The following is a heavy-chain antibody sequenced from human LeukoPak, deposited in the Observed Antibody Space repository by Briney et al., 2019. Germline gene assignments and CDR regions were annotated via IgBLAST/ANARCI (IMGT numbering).Heavy chain of an antibody. V-gene: IGHV3-23*01. CDR3: ARRAGDYSHPYDY. J-gene: IGHJ4*02. CDR2: ISASGGTT. D-gene: IGHD3-22*01. CDR1: GFTFSSYG. Sequence: GGTLRLSCAASGFTFSSYGISWVRQAPGKGLEWASAISASGGTTYYADSVKGHFTISRDNSKNTLYLQMNSLSAEDTAMYYCARRAGDYSHPYDYWGQGTLVTVSS.